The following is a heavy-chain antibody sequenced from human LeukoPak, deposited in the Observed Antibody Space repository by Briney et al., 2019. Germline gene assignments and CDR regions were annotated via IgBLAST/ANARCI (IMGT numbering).Heavy chain of an antibody. CDR2: ISAYNGKT. CDR3: ARDLDYDSYLDFDY. J-gene: IGHJ4*02. D-gene: IGHD3-22*01. Sequence: GASVKLSCKASGYTFTSYGISWVRQAPGQRLEGMGWISAYNGKTNYAQKLQGRVTMTTDTSTSTAYMELRSLRSDDTAVYYCARDLDYDSYLDFDYWGQGTLVTVSS. CDR1: GYTFTSYG. V-gene: IGHV1-18*01.